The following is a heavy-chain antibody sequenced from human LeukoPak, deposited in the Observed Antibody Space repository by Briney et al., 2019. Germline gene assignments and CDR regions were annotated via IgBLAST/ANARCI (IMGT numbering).Heavy chain of an antibody. Sequence: ASVKVSCKASGHTSTTYAIHWVRQAPGQGLEWMGWINAGNGNIKYSQKFQGRVTITGDTSASTAYMELSRLRSDDTAVYYCARITEGGYCSSTSCYKYNWFDPWGQGTLVTVSS. CDR1: GHTSTTYA. D-gene: IGHD2-2*02. V-gene: IGHV1-3*01. CDR2: INAGNGNI. J-gene: IGHJ5*02. CDR3: ARITEGGYCSSTSCYKYNWFDP.